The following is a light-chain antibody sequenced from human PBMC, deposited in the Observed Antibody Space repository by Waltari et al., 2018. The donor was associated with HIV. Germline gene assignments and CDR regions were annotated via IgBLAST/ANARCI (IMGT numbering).Light chain of an antibody. CDR3: QQYEDYPLT. CDR2: EAS. V-gene: IGKV1-5*01. CDR1: QSVHRL. J-gene: IGKJ4*01. Sequence: DIQMTQSPTTLSASVGDRVTMSCRAIQSVHRLLASYQHKPGQAPKLLIYEASSLEVRVPSRFSGSGSDTDFTLTIDNLQPADFATYYCQQYEDYPLTFGGGTKVDIK.